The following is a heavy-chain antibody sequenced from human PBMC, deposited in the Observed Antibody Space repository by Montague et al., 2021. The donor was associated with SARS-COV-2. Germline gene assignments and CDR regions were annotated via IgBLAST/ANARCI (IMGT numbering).Heavy chain of an antibody. CDR2: IYYSGST. CDR1: GGSISSYY. Sequence: SETLSLTCTVSGGSISSYYWSWIRQPPGKGLEWIGYIYYSGSTNYNPSLKSRVTMSVDTSKDQFSLKLNSVTAADAAVDYCARGFDYWGQGTLVTVSS. CDR3: ARGFDY. J-gene: IGHJ4*02. V-gene: IGHV4-59*08.